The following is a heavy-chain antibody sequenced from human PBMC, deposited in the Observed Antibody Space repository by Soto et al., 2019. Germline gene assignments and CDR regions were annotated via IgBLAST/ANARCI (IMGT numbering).Heavy chain of an antibody. J-gene: IGHJ4*02. CDR3: ARVGGVGAPPGTDF. CDR2: VIPILGQA. CDR1: GGTFSSYV. Sequence: QLVQSGAEVKKPGSSVKSSCKASGGTFSSYVISWLRQAPGQGLEWMGGVIPILGQAYYAPNLQGRVTITADGSTRTAYMELNRLTSADTAVYFCARVGGVGAPPGTDFWGQGTLVTVSS. V-gene: IGHV1-69*01. D-gene: IGHD1-26*01.